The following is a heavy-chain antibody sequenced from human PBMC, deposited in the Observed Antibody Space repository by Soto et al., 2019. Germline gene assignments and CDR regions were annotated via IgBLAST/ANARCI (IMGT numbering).Heavy chain of an antibody. V-gene: IGHV4-59*01. Sequence: QVQLQESGPGLVKPSETLSLTCTVSGGSISSYYWSWIRQPPGKGLEWIGYIHYRGSSNYTPSLKSRVTISVDTSRHQFSLNLSSVTAADTAVYYCARVNYHYDSPGYYYIVDYWGQGTLITVSS. CDR3: ARVNYHYDSPGYYYIVDY. CDR2: IHYRGSS. CDR1: GGSISSYY. D-gene: IGHD3-22*01. J-gene: IGHJ4*02.